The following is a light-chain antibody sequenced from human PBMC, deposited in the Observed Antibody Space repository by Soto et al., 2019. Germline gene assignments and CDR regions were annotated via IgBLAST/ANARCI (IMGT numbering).Light chain of an antibody. Sequence: EIGLTQSPGTLSLSPGERVTLSCRASQSVSSSYLAWYQQKPGQAPRLLIYGASSRATGIPDRFSGSGSGTDFTLTISRLEPEDFAAYYCQQYGSSSLTFGPGTKVDIK. CDR1: QSVSSSY. CDR3: QQYGSSSLT. J-gene: IGKJ3*01. V-gene: IGKV3-20*01. CDR2: GAS.